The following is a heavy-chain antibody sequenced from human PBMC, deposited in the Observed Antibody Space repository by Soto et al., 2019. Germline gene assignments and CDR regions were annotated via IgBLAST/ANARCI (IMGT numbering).Heavy chain of an antibody. V-gene: IGHV3-48*02. D-gene: IGHD6-19*01. CDR1: GFTFSSYS. Sequence: LSLTCAASGFTFSSYSMNWVRQAPGKGLEWVSYISSSSSTIYYADSVKGRFTIPRDNAKNSLYLQMNSLRDEDTAVYYCARTIAVAGTRRFDPWGQGTLVTVSS. J-gene: IGHJ5*02. CDR2: ISSSSSTI. CDR3: ARTIAVAGTRRFDP.